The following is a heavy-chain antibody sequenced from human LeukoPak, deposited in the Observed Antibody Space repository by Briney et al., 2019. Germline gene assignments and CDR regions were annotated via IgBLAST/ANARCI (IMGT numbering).Heavy chain of an antibody. Sequence: PGGSLRLSCVGSGFMFNDYVMHWVRQVPGKGLEWVSGISWNSDLTGYADSVKGRFTISRDNDRNTLHLQMNSLRVEDMAFYYCTKSPSFTLGGGYLDSWGQGSLVTVSS. J-gene: IGHJ4*02. CDR3: TKSPSFTLGGGYLDS. CDR2: ISWNSDLT. V-gene: IGHV3-9*03. D-gene: IGHD3-22*01. CDR1: GFMFNDYV.